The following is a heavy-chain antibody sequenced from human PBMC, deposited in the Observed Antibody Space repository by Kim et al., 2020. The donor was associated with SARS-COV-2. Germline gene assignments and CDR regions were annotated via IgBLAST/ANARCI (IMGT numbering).Heavy chain of an antibody. CDR2: IYYSGST. CDR1: GGSISSSSYY. Sequence: SETLSLTCTVSGGSISSSSYYWGWIRQPPGKGLEWIGSIYYSGSTYYNPSLKSRVTISVDTSKNQFSLKLSSVTAADTAVYYCATYNMYYYDSSGYYPYWGQGTLVTVSS. D-gene: IGHD3-22*01. CDR3: ATYNMYYYDSSGYYPY. J-gene: IGHJ4*02. V-gene: IGHV4-39*01.